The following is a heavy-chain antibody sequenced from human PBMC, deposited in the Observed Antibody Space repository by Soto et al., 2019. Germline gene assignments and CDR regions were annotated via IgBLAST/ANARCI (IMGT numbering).Heavy chain of an antibody. CDR2: IYWNGET. V-gene: IGHV2-5*01. D-gene: IGHD1-20*01. CDR3: AQLPRFAEYNLDY. J-gene: IGHJ4*02. CDR1: GFSLSTGGVG. Sequence: KSGPTLVNPTQTLTLTCNFSGFSLSTGGVGVAWVRQPPGKALEWLTLIYWNGETRTSPSLENRLTVTKDASKNQVALTMTNMAPVDTATYYCAQLPRFAEYNLDYWGQRIRLTVSS.